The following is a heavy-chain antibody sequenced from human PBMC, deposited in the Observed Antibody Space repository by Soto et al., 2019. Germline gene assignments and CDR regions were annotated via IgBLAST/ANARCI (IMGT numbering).Heavy chain of an antibody. CDR3: ARLGYCSGGSCYNFDY. CDR1: GYSFTSNW. CDR2: IDPSDSYT. D-gene: IGHD2-15*01. V-gene: IGHV5-10-1*01. J-gene: IGHJ4*02. Sequence: GESVKISFKGSGYSFTSNWISWVRQMPGKGLEWMGRIDPSDSYTNYSPSFQGHVTISADKSSSTAYLQWSSLKASDTAMYYCARLGYCSGGSCYNFDYWGQGTLVTVSS.